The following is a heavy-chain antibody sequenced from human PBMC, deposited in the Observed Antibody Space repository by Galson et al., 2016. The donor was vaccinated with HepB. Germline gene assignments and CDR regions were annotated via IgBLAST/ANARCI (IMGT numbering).Heavy chain of an antibody. V-gene: IGHV3-48*01. J-gene: IGHJ4*02. CDR1: GFNVISGY. CDR2: ISDNSVAM. CDR3: ARESTGGYSYGTGLPY. Sequence: SLRLSCAASGFNVISGYISWVRQVPGKGLEWIAYISDNSVAMSYADSVKGRFTVSRDNVKSSLYLQMDSLRAEDTGIYYCARESTGGYSYGTGLPYWGQGVLVTVSS. D-gene: IGHD5-18*01.